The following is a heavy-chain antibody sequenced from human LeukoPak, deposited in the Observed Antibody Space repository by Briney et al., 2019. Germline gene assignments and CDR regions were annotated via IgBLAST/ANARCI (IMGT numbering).Heavy chain of an antibody. CDR2: INPNSGGT. Sequence: ASVKVSCKASGYTFTGYYMHWVRQAPGQGLEWMGRINPNSGGTNYAQKFQGRVTMTRDTSISTAYMELSRLRSGDTAVYYCARVGGRYSYGYYYYMDVWGKGTTVTVSS. J-gene: IGHJ6*03. CDR1: GYTFTGYY. D-gene: IGHD5-18*01. CDR3: ARVGGRYSYGYYYYMDV. V-gene: IGHV1-2*06.